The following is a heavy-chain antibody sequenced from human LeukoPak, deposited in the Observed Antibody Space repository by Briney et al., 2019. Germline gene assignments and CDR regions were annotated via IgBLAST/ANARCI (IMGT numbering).Heavy chain of an antibody. CDR1: GFTFSSYS. CDR2: ISSSSSTI. Sequence: GGSLRLSCAASGFTFSSYSMNWVRQAPGKGLEWVSYISSSSSTIYYADSVKGRFTISRDNSKNTLYLQMNSLRAEDTAVYYCAKGRQWLVKGPVDYWGQGTLVTVSS. J-gene: IGHJ4*02. CDR3: AKGRQWLVKGPVDY. V-gene: IGHV3-48*01. D-gene: IGHD6-19*01.